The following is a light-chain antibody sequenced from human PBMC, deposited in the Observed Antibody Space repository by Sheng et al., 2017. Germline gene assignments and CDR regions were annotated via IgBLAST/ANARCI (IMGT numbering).Light chain of an antibody. Sequence: DIQMTQSPSSLSASIGDRVTITCRASQSIDNYLNWYQQKPGKGPKLLIFGASTLQSGVPSRFSGSGSGTDFTLTISSLQPEDFGTYFCQQDYSTPTWTFGQGTKVEIK. CDR3: QQDYSTPTWT. V-gene: IGKV1-39*01. CDR2: GAS. J-gene: IGKJ1*01. CDR1: QSIDNY.